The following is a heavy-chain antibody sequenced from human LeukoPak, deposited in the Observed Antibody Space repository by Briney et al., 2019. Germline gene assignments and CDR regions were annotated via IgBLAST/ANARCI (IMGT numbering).Heavy chain of an antibody. D-gene: IGHD1-26*01. CDR3: AVGATPHYYYYMDV. V-gene: IGHV3-15*01. Sequence: PGGSLRLSCAASAFTFSDYSMNWVRQAPGRGLEWVGRIKSKTDGGTTDYAAPVKGRFTISRDDSKNTLYLQMNSLKTEDTAVYYCAVGATPHYYYYMDVWGKGTTVTVSS. CDR1: AFTFSDYS. J-gene: IGHJ6*03. CDR2: IKSKTDGGTT.